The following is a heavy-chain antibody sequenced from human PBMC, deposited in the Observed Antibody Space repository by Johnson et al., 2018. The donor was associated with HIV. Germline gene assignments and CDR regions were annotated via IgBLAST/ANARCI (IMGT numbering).Heavy chain of an antibody. J-gene: IGHJ3*02. CDR2: ISGSGGST. D-gene: IGHD6-19*01. V-gene: IGHV3-23*04. CDR1: GFTFSNAW. Sequence: VQLVESGGGLVKPGGSLRLSCAASGFTFSNAWMSWVRQAPGKGLEWVSGISGSGGSTYYADSVKGRFTISRDNSKNTLYLQMNSMRAEDTAVYYCARSGWYLSYAFDIWGQGTMVTVSS. CDR3: ARSGWYLSYAFDI.